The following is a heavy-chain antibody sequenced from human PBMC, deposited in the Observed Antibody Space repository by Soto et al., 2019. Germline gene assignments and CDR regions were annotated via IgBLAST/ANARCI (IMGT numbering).Heavy chain of an antibody. V-gene: IGHV1-58*01. CDR1: GFTLTSAD. CDR2: IVGGSGST. D-gene: IGHD3-3*01. J-gene: IGHJ4*02. Sequence: QMQLVQSGPEVKKPGTSVKVSCKASGFTLTSADVQWVRQTRGQRLEWIGRIVGGSGSTNYAQQFQGRLAITRDMSTSTVYMELSSLSSEDTAVYYCAADWSNRPFDFWGQGTLVTVSS. CDR3: AADWSNRPFDF.